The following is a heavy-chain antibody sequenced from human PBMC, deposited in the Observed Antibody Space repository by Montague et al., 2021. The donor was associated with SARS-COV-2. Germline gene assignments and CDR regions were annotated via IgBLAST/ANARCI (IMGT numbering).Heavy chain of an antibody. CDR2: TYYRSKWYN. D-gene: IGHD1-14*01. V-gene: IGHV6-1*01. CDR3: TSGREGNYNVMDV. CDR1: GDTVSSNSAT. J-gene: IGHJ6*01. Sequence: CVISGDTVSSNSATWNWLRQSPSRGLEWLGGTYYRSKWYNDYAVXVRGRVTINPDTSKNQFSLQLNSVTPEDTAIYYCTSGREGNYNVMDVWGQGTTVTVSS.